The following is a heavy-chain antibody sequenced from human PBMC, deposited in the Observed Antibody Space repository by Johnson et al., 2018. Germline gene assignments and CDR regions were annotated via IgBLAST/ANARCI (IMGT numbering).Heavy chain of an antibody. Sequence: VQLVESGAEVKKPGASVKVSCKASGYTFTSYDINWVRQAPGQGLEWMGGIIPIFGTANYAQKFQGRVTITADESTSTAYMELSSLRSEDTAVYYCARDRTSIKSGPAEYFQHWGQGTLVTVSS. D-gene: IGHD3-3*01. CDR1: GYTFTSYD. CDR2: IIPIFGTA. V-gene: IGHV1-69*01. CDR3: ARDRTSIKSGPAEYFQH. J-gene: IGHJ1*01.